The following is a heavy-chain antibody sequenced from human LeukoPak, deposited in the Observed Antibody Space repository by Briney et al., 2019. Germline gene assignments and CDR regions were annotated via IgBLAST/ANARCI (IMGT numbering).Heavy chain of an antibody. CDR3: CFSTDITSDAFDI. D-gene: IGHD2-15*01. Sequence: GGSLRLSCAASGFTFSNAWMSWVRQAPGKGLEWVGRIKSKIDGGTVDYAAPVKGRFTISRDDSKNTLYLQMNSLKTEDTAVYYCCFSTDITSDAFDIWGQGTKVTVSS. J-gene: IGHJ3*02. CDR1: GFTFSNAW. CDR2: IKSKIDGGTV. V-gene: IGHV3-15*01.